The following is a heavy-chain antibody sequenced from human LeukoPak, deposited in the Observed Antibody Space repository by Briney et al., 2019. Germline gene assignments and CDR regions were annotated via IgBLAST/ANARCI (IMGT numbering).Heavy chain of an antibody. V-gene: IGHV4-30-4*07. CDR2: IYHSGNT. Sequence: PSETLSLTCAVSGASISSGGYSWSWIRQPPGKGLEWIGYIYHSGNTYYSPSLKSRVTISVDTSKNQFSLKLSSVTAADTAVYYCAGGYSYGYDYWGQGTLVTVSS. CDR3: AGGYSYGYDY. D-gene: IGHD5-18*01. CDR1: GASISSGGYS. J-gene: IGHJ4*02.